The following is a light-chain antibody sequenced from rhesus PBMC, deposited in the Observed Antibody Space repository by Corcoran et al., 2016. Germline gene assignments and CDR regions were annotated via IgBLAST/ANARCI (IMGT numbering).Light chain of an antibody. V-gene: IGKV3-42*03. CDR3: QQYSNWPLT. CDR1: QSVSSS. J-gene: IGKJ4*01. Sequence: EIVLTQSPATLSLSPGERATLSCRASQSVSSSLAWYQQKPGQVPSLLIYGASSRATGIPDRFSGRGSGTDFTLTISSLEPEDFAVYYCQQYSNWPLTFGGGTKVEIK. CDR2: GAS.